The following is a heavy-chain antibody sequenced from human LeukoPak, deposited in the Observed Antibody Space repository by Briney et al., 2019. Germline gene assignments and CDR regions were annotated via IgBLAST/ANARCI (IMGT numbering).Heavy chain of an antibody. CDR2: INPNSGGT. Sequence: ASVKVSCRASGYTFTDYYIHWVRQAPGQGLEWMAWINPNSGGTYYAQNFHDRITLTRDTSISTAYMELSRLRSDDTAIYYCARANALYCSSTSCLFDYWGQGTLVAVSS. V-gene: IGHV1-2*02. CDR3: ARANALYCSSTSCLFDY. J-gene: IGHJ4*02. D-gene: IGHD2-2*01. CDR1: GYTFTDYY.